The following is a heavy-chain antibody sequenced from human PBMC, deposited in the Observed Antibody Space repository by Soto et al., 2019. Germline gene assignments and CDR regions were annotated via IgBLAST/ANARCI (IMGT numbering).Heavy chain of an antibody. D-gene: IGHD3-10*01. V-gene: IGHV3-74*01. CDR3: ARAPDYYGSGSYYGEFDY. Sequence: AGGSLRLSCAASGFTFSIYWMHWVRQAPGKGLVWVSRIVSDGSSTSYADSVKGRFTISRDNAKNTLYLQMNSLRFEDTAVYYCARAPDYYGSGSYYGEFDYWGQGTLVTVSS. CDR2: IVSDGSST. CDR1: GFTFSIYW. J-gene: IGHJ4*02.